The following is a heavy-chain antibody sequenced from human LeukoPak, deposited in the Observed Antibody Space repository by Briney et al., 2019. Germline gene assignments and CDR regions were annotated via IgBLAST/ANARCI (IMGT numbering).Heavy chain of an antibody. J-gene: IGHJ6*03. Sequence: PGGSLRLSCVGSGFTFSSFGLYWVRQAPGKGLEWVANIKQDGSEKYYVDSVKGRFTISRDNAKNSLYLQMNSLRAEDTAVYYCARASYDFWSGYPSSSRYYYYMDVWGKGTTVTISS. CDR3: ARASYDFWSGYPSSSRYYYYMDV. D-gene: IGHD3-3*01. V-gene: IGHV3-7*01. CDR2: IKQDGSEK. CDR1: GFTFSSFG.